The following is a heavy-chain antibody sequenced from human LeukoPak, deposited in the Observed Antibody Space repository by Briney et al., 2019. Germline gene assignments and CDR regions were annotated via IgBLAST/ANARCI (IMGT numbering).Heavy chain of an antibody. D-gene: IGHD3-10*01. CDR2: IYYSGST. J-gene: IGHJ6*02. CDR1: GGSISSYY. V-gene: IGHV4-59*08. CDR3: ARHFSPRSAYYYGMDV. Sequence: SETLSLTCTVSGGSISSYYWSWIRQPPGKGLEWIGYIYYSGSTNYNPSLKSRVTISVDTSKNQFSLKLSSVTAADTAVYYCARHFSPRSAYYYGMDVWGQGTTVTVSS.